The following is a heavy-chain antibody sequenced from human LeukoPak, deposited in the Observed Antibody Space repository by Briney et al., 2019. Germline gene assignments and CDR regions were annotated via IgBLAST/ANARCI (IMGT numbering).Heavy chain of an antibody. J-gene: IGHJ6*02. CDR3: ARGNWNSGNGMDV. CDR2: TYYRSKWFS. D-gene: IGHD1-7*01. V-gene: IGHV6-1*01. CDR1: GDSVSSNSAA. Sequence: SQTLSLTCAISGDSVSSNSAAWNWIRQSPSRGLECLGRTYYRSKWFSDYAVSMKGRITISPDTSKNQFSLQLNSVTPEDTAVYYCARGNWNSGNGMDVWGQGTTVTVSS.